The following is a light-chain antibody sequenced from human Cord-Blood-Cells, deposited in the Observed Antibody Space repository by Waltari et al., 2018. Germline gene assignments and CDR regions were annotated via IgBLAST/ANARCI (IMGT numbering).Light chain of an antibody. CDR2: EVS. Sequence: QSALTQPPSASGSPGQSVTISCTVTSSDVGGYNYVSWYQQHPGNAPKLMIYEVSKRPSGVPDRFSGSKSGSTASLTVSGLQAEDEADYYCSSYAGSNNYVFGTGTKVTVL. CDR1: SSDVGGYNY. CDR3: SSYAGSNNYV. V-gene: IGLV2-8*01. J-gene: IGLJ1*01.